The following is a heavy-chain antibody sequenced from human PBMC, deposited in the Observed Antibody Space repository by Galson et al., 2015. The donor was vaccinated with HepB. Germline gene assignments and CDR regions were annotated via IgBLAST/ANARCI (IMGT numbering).Heavy chain of an antibody. CDR3: ARTSGGYWSYYFDS. CDR1: GYNFPDYW. Sequence: QSGAEVKKSGESLKISCKGSGYNFPDYWIAWVRQMPGKDLEWMGIIYPADSDSRYSPSFQGQVTISADKSISTVYLQWSSLKASDTAMYYCARTSGGYWSYYFDSWGQGTLVTVSS. V-gene: IGHV5-51*01. D-gene: IGHD1-26*01. J-gene: IGHJ4*02. CDR2: IYPADSDS.